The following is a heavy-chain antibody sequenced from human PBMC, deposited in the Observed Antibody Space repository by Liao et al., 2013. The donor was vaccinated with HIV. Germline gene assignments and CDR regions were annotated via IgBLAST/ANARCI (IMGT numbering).Heavy chain of an antibody. V-gene: IGHV4-4*07. CDR3: ARGQRLVHDWVDP. D-gene: IGHD6-6*01. Sequence: QVQLQESGPGLVKPSETLTLTCTVSGGSISSYYWSWIRQPAGKGLEWIGRIYTSGSTKYNPSLKSRVTMSIDTSKNQFSLKLRSVTAADTAMYYCARGQRLVHDWVDPWGQGTLVTVSS. CDR1: GGSISSYY. J-gene: IGHJ5*02. CDR2: IYTSGST.